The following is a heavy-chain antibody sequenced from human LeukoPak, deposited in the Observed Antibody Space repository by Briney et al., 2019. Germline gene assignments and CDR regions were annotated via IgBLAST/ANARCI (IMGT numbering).Heavy chain of an antibody. D-gene: IGHD2-2*01. Sequence: PGGSLRLSCAASGFTFSTFRMYWVRQAPGKGLEWVALISDDGTNKYYADSVKGRFTISRDNSKNTLYLQMNSLRAEDTAVYYCALPAASFSWGQGTLVTVSS. J-gene: IGHJ4*02. V-gene: IGHV3-30*03. CDR3: ALPAASFS. CDR1: GFTFSTFR. CDR2: ISDDGTNK.